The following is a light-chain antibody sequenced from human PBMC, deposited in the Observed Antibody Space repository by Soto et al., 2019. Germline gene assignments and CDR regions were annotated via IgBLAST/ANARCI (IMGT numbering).Light chain of an antibody. CDR3: KQYNIYPGWT. CDR2: DAS. Sequence: DIQMTQSPSTLSASVGDRVTITCRASQSVSSWLAWYQQKPGKAPKLLIYDASSLESGVPSRFSGSGSGTEFPLTICCLLPDDSASYYCKQYNIYPGWTFGQGTKVDIK. J-gene: IGKJ1*01. V-gene: IGKV1-5*01. CDR1: QSVSSW.